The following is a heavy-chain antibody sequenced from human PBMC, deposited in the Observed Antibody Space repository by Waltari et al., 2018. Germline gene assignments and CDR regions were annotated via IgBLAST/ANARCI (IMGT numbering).Heavy chain of an antibody. J-gene: IGHJ4*02. Sequence: EVHLVESGGGLVQPGGSLRVSCAASGLTFSRHGMSWVRQAPGKGLEWVSSISGSGDTTYYADSMKGRFTISRDNSENTLYLQMNSLRAGDTAVYYCAKSLGDTYGRYPMDYWGQGTLVTVSS. CDR3: AKSLGDTYGRYPMDY. V-gene: IGHV3-23*04. CDR1: GLTFSRHG. D-gene: IGHD3-10*01. CDR2: ISGSGDTT.